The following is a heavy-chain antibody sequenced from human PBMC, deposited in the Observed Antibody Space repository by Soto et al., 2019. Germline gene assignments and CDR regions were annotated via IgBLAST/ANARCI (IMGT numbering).Heavy chain of an antibody. V-gene: IGHV4-31*03. D-gene: IGHD6-13*01. CDR2: IYYSGST. J-gene: IGHJ5*02. Sequence: SETLSLTCTVSGGSISSGGYYWSWIRQRPGKGLEWIGYIYYSGSTYYNPSLKSRVTISVDTSKNQFSLKLSSVTAADTAVYYCAREGRIAAAGTGRSGNWFAPWGQGTLVTVSS. CDR1: GGSISSGGYY. CDR3: AREGRIAAAGTGRSGNWFAP.